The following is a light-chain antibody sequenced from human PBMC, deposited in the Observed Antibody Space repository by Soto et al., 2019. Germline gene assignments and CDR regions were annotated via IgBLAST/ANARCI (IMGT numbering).Light chain of an antibody. V-gene: IGKV3-20*01. J-gene: IGKJ4*01. CDR1: QAVSSIL. Sequence: EVVLTQSPGTLSLSPGERATPSCRASQAVSSILLAWYQQKPGQAPRLLIYGASSRATGIPDRFSGSGSGTDFTLTVSRLEPDDFAVYYCQQHGTSPIFGGGTKVEIK. CDR2: GAS. CDR3: QQHGTSPI.